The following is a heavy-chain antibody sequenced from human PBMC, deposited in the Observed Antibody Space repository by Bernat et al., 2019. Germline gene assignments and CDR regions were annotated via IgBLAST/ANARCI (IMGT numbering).Heavy chain of an antibody. CDR2: IKEDGSER. CDR1: GFTSANYW. J-gene: IGHJ3*02. CDR3: ARTLTGDSGDAFDI. V-gene: IGHV3-7*01. Sequence: EVQLVESGGGSVQPGGSLGLSCAVSGFTSANYWMNWVRRTPGMGLEWVATIKEDGSERYYVDSVRGRFTISRDNAKNSLYLQMNSLRDEDTAVYYCARTLTGDSGDAFDIWGQGTMVTVSS. D-gene: IGHD7-27*01.